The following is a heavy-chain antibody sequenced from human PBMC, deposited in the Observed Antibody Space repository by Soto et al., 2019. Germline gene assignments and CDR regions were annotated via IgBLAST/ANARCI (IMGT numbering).Heavy chain of an antibody. CDR3: TRDSSYYGAGRGVLDY. J-gene: IGHJ4*02. CDR2: IYSDGKT. CDR1: GFTVNNNY. V-gene: IGHV3-66*01. D-gene: IGHD3-10*01. Sequence: ESGGGLVQPGGSLRLSCAVSGFTVNNNYLSWVRQAPGKGPEWISVIYSDGKTDYAESVRGRFTVSRDTFKNTLYLQMNSLRAEDTARYYCTRDSSYYGAGRGVLDYWGQGALVTVSS.